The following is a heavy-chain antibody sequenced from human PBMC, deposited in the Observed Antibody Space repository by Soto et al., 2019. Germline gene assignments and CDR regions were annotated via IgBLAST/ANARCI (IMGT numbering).Heavy chain of an antibody. Sequence: GGSLRLSCAASGFTFSSYGMHWVRQAPGKGLEWVAVIWYDGSNKYYADSVKGRFTISRDNSKNTLYLQMNSLRAEDTAVYYCARDSGDYSNYAGIMDVWGQGTTVTVSS. CDR3: ARDSGDYSNYAGIMDV. CDR2: IWYDGSNK. CDR1: GFTFSSYG. V-gene: IGHV3-33*01. D-gene: IGHD4-4*01. J-gene: IGHJ6*02.